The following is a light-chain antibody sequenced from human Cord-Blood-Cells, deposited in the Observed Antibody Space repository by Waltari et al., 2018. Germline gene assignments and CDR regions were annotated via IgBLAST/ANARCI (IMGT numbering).Light chain of an antibody. CDR1: SSDVGSYNY. V-gene: IGLV2-11*01. J-gene: IGLJ2*01. Sequence: QSALTQPRSVSGSPGPSVTISCTRTSSDVGSYNYVSWYQQHPGKAPKLMIYDVSKRPSGVPDRFSGSKSGNTASLTISGLQAEDEADYYCCSYAGSYTWVFGGGTKLTVL. CDR2: DVS. CDR3: CSYAGSYTWV.